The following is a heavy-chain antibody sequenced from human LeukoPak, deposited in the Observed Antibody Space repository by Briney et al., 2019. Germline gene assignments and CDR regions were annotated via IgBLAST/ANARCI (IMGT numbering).Heavy chain of an antibody. J-gene: IGHJ4*02. Sequence: ASVNVSCKVSGYTLTELSMHWVRQAPGKGLEWMGGFDPEDGETIYAQKFQGRVTMTEDTSTDTAYMELSSLRSEDTAVYYCATNLGYCSSTSCYYDGTLDYWGQGTLVTVSS. CDR3: ATNLGYCSSTSCYYDGTLDY. V-gene: IGHV1-24*01. CDR1: GYTLTELS. CDR2: FDPEDGET. D-gene: IGHD2-2*01.